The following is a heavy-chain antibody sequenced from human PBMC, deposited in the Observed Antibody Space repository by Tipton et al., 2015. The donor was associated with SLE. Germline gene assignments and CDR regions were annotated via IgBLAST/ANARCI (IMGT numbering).Heavy chain of an antibody. Sequence: SLRLSCAASGFTFSSYGMHWVRQAPGKGLEWVSAISGSGGSTYYADSVKGRFTISRDNSKNTLYLQMNSLRAEDTAVYYCAKASYSGSLDYWGQGTLVTVSS. CDR3: AKASYSGSLDY. V-gene: IGHV3-23*01. CDR2: ISGSGGST. D-gene: IGHD1-26*01. CDR1: GFTFSSYG. J-gene: IGHJ4*02.